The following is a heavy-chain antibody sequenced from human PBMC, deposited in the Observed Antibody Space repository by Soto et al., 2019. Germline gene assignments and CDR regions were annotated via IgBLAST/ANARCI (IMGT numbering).Heavy chain of an antibody. J-gene: IGHJ4*02. CDR2: VWSGGGGT. V-gene: IGHV3-53*04. CDR1: GFSVNTKY. Sequence: EVQLVESGGGLVQPGGSLRLSCVASGFSVNTKYMSWVRQAPGKALEWVSVVWSGGGGTYYAGSVKGRFTISRDNSKNMVSLQMNSLRTEDSGVYYCVRDPWDYWGQGTLVTVSS. CDR3: VRDPWDY.